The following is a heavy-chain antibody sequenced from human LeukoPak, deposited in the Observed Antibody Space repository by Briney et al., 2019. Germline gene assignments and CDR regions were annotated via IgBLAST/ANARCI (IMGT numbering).Heavy chain of an antibody. D-gene: IGHD3-3*01. V-gene: IGHV3-23*01. CDR2: ISGSGGST. J-gene: IGHJ6*02. CDR1: GFTFSSYA. CDR3: AKGEARPPYDFWSGYYFQVGYGMDV. Sequence: GGSLRLSCAASGFTFSSYAMSWVRQAPGKGLEWVSPISGSGGSTYYADSVKGRFTISRDNSKNTLYLQMNSLRAEDTAVYYCAKGEARPPYDFWSGYYFQVGYGMDVWGQGTTVTVSS.